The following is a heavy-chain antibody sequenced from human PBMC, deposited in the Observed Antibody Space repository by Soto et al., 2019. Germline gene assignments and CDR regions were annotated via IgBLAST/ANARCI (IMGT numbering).Heavy chain of an antibody. CDR1: GFTFSTYS. CDR3: VRGTTAWRGMDY. Sequence: GGSLRLSCAASGFTFSTYSIYWVRQAPGKGLEWVSGISGTGSGTYYADSVKGRFTISRDNSKNTLYLQIDSLRVEDTGIYYCVRGTTAWRGMDYWGQGALVTVSS. J-gene: IGHJ4*02. V-gene: IGHV3-23*01. CDR2: ISGTGSGT. D-gene: IGHD1-1*01.